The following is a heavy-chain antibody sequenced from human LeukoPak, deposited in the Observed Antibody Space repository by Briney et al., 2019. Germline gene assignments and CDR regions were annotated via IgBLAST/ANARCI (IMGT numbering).Heavy chain of an antibody. CDR2: ISYGGSNK. V-gene: IGHV3-30*04. D-gene: IGHD2-2*01. Sequence: GRSLRLSCAASGFTFSSYAMHWVRQAPGKGLEWVAVISYGGSNKYYADSVKGRFTISRDNSKNTLYLQMNSLRAEDTAVYYCAREEGYCSSTSCYAGLLYYYGMDVWGQGTTVTVSS. CDR3: AREEGYCSSTSCYAGLLYYYGMDV. CDR1: GFTFSSYA. J-gene: IGHJ6*02.